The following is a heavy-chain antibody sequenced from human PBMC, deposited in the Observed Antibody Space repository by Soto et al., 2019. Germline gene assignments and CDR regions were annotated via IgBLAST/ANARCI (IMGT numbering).Heavy chain of an antibody. CDR3: ASGFAYYYDSSGYYPFDY. J-gene: IGHJ4*02. Sequence: SETLSLTCTVSGGSISSYYWSWIRQPPGKGLEWVGYIYYSGSTNYSPSLKSRVSISVDTSKNQFSLWLSSVTAADTAVYYCASGFAYYYDSSGYYPFDYWGQGTLGTVSS. CDR1: GGSISSYY. CDR2: IYYSGST. V-gene: IGHV4-59*01. D-gene: IGHD3-22*01.